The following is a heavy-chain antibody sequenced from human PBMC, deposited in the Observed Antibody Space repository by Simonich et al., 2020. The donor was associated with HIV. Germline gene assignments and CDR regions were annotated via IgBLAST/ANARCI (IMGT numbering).Heavy chain of an antibody. CDR3: ARRTGYDLDY. D-gene: IGHD5-12*01. V-gene: IGHV4-34*01. CDR2: INHSGSN. CDR1: GGSFSGYY. Sequence: QVHLQQWGAGLLKPSETLSLTCAVYGGSFSGYYWTWIRQPPGKGLEWIGEINHSGSNDYNPSLKSRVTISVDTSKNQFSLKLSSVTAADTAVYYCARRTGYDLDYWGQGTLVTVSS. J-gene: IGHJ4*02.